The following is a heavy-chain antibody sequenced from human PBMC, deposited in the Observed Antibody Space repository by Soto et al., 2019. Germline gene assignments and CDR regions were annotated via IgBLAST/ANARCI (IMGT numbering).Heavy chain of an antibody. D-gene: IGHD2-21*02. J-gene: IGHJ6*02. V-gene: IGHV2-5*02. CDR1: GLSLSTTGVG. CDR2: IYWDDDK. CDR3: VQSRCGGDCLQSYSSHSYYGLDV. Sequence: QITLKESGPTLVKPTQTLTLTCTFSGLSLSTTGVGVGWIRQPPGKALEWLALIYWDDDKRYSPSLKTSLTITQDTSKNQVVLTMTNMDPVDTATYYCVQSRCGGDCLQSYSSHSYYGLDVWGQGTTVTVSS.